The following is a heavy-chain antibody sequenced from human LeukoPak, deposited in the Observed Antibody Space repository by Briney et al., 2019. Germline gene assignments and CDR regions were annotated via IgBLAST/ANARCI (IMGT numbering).Heavy chain of an antibody. Sequence: SETLSLTCTVSGGSISSGGYYWSWIRQHPGKGLEWIGYIYYSGSTYYNPSLKSRVTISVDTSKNQFSLKLSSVTAADTAVYHCAREKLADSYGLDYWGQGTLVTVSS. D-gene: IGHD5-18*01. CDR1: GGSISSGGYY. V-gene: IGHV4-31*03. CDR2: IYYSGST. J-gene: IGHJ4*02. CDR3: AREKLADSYGLDY.